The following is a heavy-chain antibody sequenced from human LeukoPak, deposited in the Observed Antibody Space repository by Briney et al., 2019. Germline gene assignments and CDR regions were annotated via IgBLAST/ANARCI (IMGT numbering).Heavy chain of an antibody. D-gene: IGHD3-22*01. J-gene: IGHJ4*02. V-gene: IGHV4-39*01. CDR1: GGSISSSSYY. CDR3: ARLPGDYYDSSGYFKGDY. CDR2: IYDSGST. Sequence: SETLSLTCTVSGGSISSSSYYWGWIRQPPGKGLEWIGSIYDSGSTYHNPSLKSRVTISVDTSKNRFSLKLTSVTAADTAVYYCARLPGDYYDSSGYFKGDYWGQGTLVTVSS.